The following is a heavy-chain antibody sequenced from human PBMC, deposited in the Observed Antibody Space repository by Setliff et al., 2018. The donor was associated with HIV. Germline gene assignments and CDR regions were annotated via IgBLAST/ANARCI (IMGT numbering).Heavy chain of an antibody. D-gene: IGHD3-9*01. CDR2: IVPGDSET. V-gene: IGHV5-51*01. CDR3: TRHPLRPGIAGYFCFVDV. CDR1: GYSFPNDW. J-gene: IGHJ6*04. Sequence: LGESLKISCKDSGYSFPNDWIGWVRQMPGKGLEWVAIIVPGDSETRYSPSFEGQVTISADRSINTVYLQWSSLRASDTAIYYCTRHPLRPGIAGYFCFVDVWGTGTTVTVSS.